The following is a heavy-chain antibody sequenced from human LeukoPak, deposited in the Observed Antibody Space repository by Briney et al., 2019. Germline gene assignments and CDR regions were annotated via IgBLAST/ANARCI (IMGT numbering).Heavy chain of an antibody. D-gene: IGHD6-19*01. J-gene: IGHJ4*02. V-gene: IGHV3-66*01. CDR3: ARDLAE. CDR2: IYSGGST. CDR1: GFTFSSYA. Sequence: PGGSLRLSCAASGFTFSSYAMSWVRQAPGKGLEWVSVIYSGGSTYYANSVKGRFIISRDNSKNTLYLQMNSLRAEDTAVYYCARDLAEWGQGTLVTVSS.